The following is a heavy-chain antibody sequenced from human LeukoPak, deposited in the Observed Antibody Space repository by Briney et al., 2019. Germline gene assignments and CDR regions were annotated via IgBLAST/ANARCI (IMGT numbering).Heavy chain of an antibody. CDR1: GYTFTSYG. D-gene: IGHD3-22*01. J-gene: IGHJ5*02. CDR2: ISAYNGNT. Sequence: ASVTVSCTASGYTFTSYGISWVRQAPGQGLEWMGWISAYNGNTNYAQKLQGRVIMTTDTSTSTAYMELRSLRSDDTAVYYCARDQTSSGYYYKWFDPWGQGTLVTVSS. V-gene: IGHV1-18*01. CDR3: ARDQTSSGYYYKWFDP.